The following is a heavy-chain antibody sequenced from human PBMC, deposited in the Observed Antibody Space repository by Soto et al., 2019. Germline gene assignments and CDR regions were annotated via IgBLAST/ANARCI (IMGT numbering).Heavy chain of an antibody. Sequence: GGSLRLSCAASAASGFSFSTYAIHWVRQAPGKGLEWLAVISYDGGNQYYADSVKGRFTISRDNSKNTLYLQMNSLRAEDTAVYYCARETIYDSSGYYLGYWGQGTLVTVSS. CDR3: ARETIYDSSGYYLGY. V-gene: IGHV3-30-3*01. CDR2: ISYDGGNQ. J-gene: IGHJ4*02. D-gene: IGHD3-22*01. CDR1: GFSFSTYA.